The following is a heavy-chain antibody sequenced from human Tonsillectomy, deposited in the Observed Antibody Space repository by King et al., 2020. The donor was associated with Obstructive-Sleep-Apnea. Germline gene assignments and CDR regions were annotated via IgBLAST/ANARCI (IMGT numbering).Heavy chain of an antibody. CDR2: IYLCGCT. D-gene: IGHD3-10*01. CDR3: ARLTRGFDY. Sequence: LQLQESGPGLVKPSETLSLTCTVSGYSISSGYYWGWIRQPPGKGLEWIWSIYLCGCTYYNPSLKSRVTISVDTSKNQFSLKLSSVTAADTAVYYCARLTRGFDYWGQGTLVTVSS. CDR1: GYSISSGYY. J-gene: IGHJ4*02. V-gene: IGHV4-38-2*02.